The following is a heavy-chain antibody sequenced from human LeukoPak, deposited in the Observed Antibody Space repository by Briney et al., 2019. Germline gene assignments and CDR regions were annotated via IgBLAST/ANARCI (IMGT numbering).Heavy chain of an antibody. D-gene: IGHD3-16*01. V-gene: IGHV6-1*01. CDR3: ARGLLGGHPYYCAMDV. Sequence: SQTPSLTCALSGDSASSNSASWTWIRQSPSRRLEWLGATYFRSKRYNDSAESEKRRISINPDPSKNQFSLQLSSVTPEDTAVYYCARGLLGGHPYYCAMDVWGQGTTVSVSS. CDR1: GDSASSNSAS. J-gene: IGHJ6*02. CDR2: TYFRSKRYN.